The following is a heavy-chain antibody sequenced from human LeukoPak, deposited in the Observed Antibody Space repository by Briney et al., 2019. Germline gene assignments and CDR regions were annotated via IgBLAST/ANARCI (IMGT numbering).Heavy chain of an antibody. Sequence: PSETLSLTCTLSGGSISTSDFYWAWVRQPPGKGLEWIGTIYYTGSTYYNPSLKSRVTISVDTSKNRFSLRLSSVTAADTAVYYCARTTVTTTDFDYWGQGTLVTVSS. V-gene: IGHV4-39*02. CDR1: GGSISTSDFY. D-gene: IGHD4-17*01. CDR3: ARTTVTTTDFDY. J-gene: IGHJ4*02. CDR2: IYYTGST.